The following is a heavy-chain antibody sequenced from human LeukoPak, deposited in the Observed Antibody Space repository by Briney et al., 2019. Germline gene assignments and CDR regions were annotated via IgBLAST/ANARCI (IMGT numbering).Heavy chain of an antibody. V-gene: IGHV3-20*04. CDR2: INWKGDST. D-gene: IGHD2-2*01. J-gene: IGHJ3*02. CDR3: ARNTQYQLPRNTFDI. CDR1: GFTFDDYA. Sequence: GGSLRLSCAASGFTFDDYAMHWVRQAPGKGLEWVSGINWKGDSTGYADSVKGRFTISRDNAKNSLYLQMNSLRAEDTALYYCARNTQYQLPRNTFDIWGQGTMVSVSS.